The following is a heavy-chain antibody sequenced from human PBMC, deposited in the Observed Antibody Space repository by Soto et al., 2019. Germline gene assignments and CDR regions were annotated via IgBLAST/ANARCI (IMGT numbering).Heavy chain of an antibody. V-gene: IGHV3-23*01. D-gene: IGHD6-19*01. Sequence: QAWGSLRLSCEASGFNFFAYAINFFRHSPFKWLEWVSGISGSSSGTYYTDTVKGRFTISRDNSKNTVYLQMNSLRGEDTAVYYCAKDRSENFWVYYYAMDVWGQGTAVTVSS. CDR2: ISGSSSGT. J-gene: IGHJ6*02. CDR3: AKDRSENFWVYYYAMDV. CDR1: GFNFFAYA.